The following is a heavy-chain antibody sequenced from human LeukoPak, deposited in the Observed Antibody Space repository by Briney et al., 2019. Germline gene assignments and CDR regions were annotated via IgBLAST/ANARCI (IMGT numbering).Heavy chain of an antibody. CDR2: IKTDGSEK. V-gene: IGHV3-7*01. CDR1: GLTFSNYW. CDR3: ATYSSLNRREFQY. D-gene: IGHD3-22*01. Sequence: PGGSLRLSCEGSGLTFSNYWMDWVRQAPGKGLQWVANIKTDGSEKYYVDSVKGRFTISRDNAKNSLYLQMNSLRAEDTAVYYCATYSSLNRREFQYWGQGTLLTVSS. J-gene: IGHJ1*01.